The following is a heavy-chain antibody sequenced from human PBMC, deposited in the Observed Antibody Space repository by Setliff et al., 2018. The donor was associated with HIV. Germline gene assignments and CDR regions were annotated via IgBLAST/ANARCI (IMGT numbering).Heavy chain of an antibody. CDR1: GFTFSTYG. J-gene: IGHJ5*02. Sequence: AGGSLRLSCAASGFTFSTYGMHWVRQAPGKGLEWVTFIEHDGSKKFYADSVKGRFTISRDNSKNTLYLQMNSLRAEDTAVYYCAKDIPGPAINSGRIKNWFDPWGEGTLVTVSS. V-gene: IGHV3-30*02. CDR2: IEHDGSKK. D-gene: IGHD6-19*01. CDR3: AKDIPGPAINSGRIKNWFDP.